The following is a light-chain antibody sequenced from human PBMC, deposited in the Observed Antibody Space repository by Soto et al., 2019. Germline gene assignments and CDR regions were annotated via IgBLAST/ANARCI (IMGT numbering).Light chain of an antibody. CDR3: QQHLTYSRT. CDR1: QSINTW. CDR2: EAS. V-gene: IGKV1-5*03. Sequence: DIQMTQSPSTLSASAGDRVTITCRASQSINTWLTWYQQKPGKAPKVLITEASSLEGGVPSRFSGSGSGTEFTLTISSLQPDDFATYYCQQHLTYSRTFGQGTKVEIK. J-gene: IGKJ1*01.